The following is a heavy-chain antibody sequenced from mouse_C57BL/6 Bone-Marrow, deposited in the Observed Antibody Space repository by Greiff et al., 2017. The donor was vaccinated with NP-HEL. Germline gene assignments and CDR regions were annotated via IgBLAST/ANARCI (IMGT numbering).Heavy chain of an antibody. J-gene: IGHJ2*01. Sequence: VKLMESGPGLVQPSQSLSITCTVSGFSLTSYGVHWVRQSPGKGLEWLGVIWSGGSTDYNAAFISRLSISKDNSKSQVFFKMNSLQADDTAIYYCASSITTVNYFDYWGQGTTLTVSS. CDR1: GFSLTSYG. V-gene: IGHV2-2*01. CDR3: ASSITTVNYFDY. D-gene: IGHD1-1*01. CDR2: IWSGGST.